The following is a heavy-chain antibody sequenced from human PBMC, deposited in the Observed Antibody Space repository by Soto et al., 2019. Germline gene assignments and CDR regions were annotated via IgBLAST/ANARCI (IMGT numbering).Heavy chain of an antibody. Sequence: ASVKVSCKASGYTFTSYAMHWVRQAPGQRLEWMGWINAGNGNTKYSQKFQGRVTITRDTSASTAYMELSSLRSEDTAVYYCARGTTVKPYYYYYYIDVWGKGTTVTVSS. CDR2: INAGNGNT. J-gene: IGHJ6*03. V-gene: IGHV1-3*01. CDR1: GYTFTSYA. CDR3: ARGTTVKPYYYYYYIDV. D-gene: IGHD1-7*01.